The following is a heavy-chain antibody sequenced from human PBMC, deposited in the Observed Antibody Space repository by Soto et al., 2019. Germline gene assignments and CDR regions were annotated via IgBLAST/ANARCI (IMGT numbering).Heavy chain of an antibody. CDR1: GYTFTGYY. V-gene: IGHV1-2*04. CDR3: GKDGGQVINSRPPTSYYYGMDV. D-gene: IGHD2-21*01. CDR2: INPNSGGT. Sequence: ASVKVSCKASGYTFTGYYMHWVRQAPGQGLEWMGWINPNSGGTNYAQKFQGWVTMTRDTSISTAYMELSRLRSDDTAVYYCGKDGGQVINSRPPTSYYYGMDVWGQVTTVPVSS. J-gene: IGHJ6*02.